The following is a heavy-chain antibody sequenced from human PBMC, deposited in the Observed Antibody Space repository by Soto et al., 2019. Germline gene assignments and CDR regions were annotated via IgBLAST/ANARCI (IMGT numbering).Heavy chain of an antibody. D-gene: IGHD3-9*01. Sequence: PGGSLRLSCAASGFTFSSYSMNWVRQAPGKGLEWVAVISYDGSNKYYADSVKGRFTISRDNSKNTLYLQMNSLRAEDTAVYYCARVGQYYDILTGCMDVWGQGTTVTVSS. CDR1: GFTFSSYS. CDR2: ISYDGSNK. J-gene: IGHJ6*02. V-gene: IGHV3-30*03. CDR3: ARVGQYYDILTGCMDV.